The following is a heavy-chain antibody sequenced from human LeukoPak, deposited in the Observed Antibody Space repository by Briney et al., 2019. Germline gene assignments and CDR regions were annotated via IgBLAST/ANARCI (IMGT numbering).Heavy chain of an antibody. CDR2: ISGRTGGT. Sequence: PGGSLRLSCAASGLTFNTNAMSWVRQAPGKGLEWVSAISGRTGGTYYADSVKGRFTISRDNSKSTLYLQMDSLRAEDTAVYYCAKCGNSGCHLIDYWAREPWSPSPQ. D-gene: IGHD5-12*01. J-gene: IGHJ4*02. CDR3: AKCGNSGCHLIDY. V-gene: IGHV3-23*01. CDR1: GLTFNTNA.